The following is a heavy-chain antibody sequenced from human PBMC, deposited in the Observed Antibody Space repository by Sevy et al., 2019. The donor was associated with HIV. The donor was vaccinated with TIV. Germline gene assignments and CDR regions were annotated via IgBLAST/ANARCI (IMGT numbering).Heavy chain of an antibody. J-gene: IGHJ4*02. V-gene: IGHV3-30*02. CDR3: AKNTAAVGVGGFDY. CDR1: GFTFSYSG. Sequence: GGSLRLSCAASGFTFSYSGMHWVRQAPGKGLEWVAFIQFDGSSQYYADSVKGRFTILRDNSKKTLYLQRNSLTTDDTAVYYCAKNTAAVGVGGFDYWGQGALVTVSS. D-gene: IGHD2-8*01. CDR2: IQFDGSSQ.